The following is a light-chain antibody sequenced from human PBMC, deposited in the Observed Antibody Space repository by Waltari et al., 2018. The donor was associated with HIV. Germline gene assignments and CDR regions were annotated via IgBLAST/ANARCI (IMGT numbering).Light chain of an antibody. Sequence: QSVLTQPPSVSAAPGQKVTISCSGTTSNIGNNYVSWYQHFPGTAPKLLLFENNNRPPGIPDRFSGSKSGTSATLGITGLQTGDEADYFCGTCDSSLSGAVFGGGTKLTVL. CDR1: TSNIGNNY. V-gene: IGLV1-51*02. CDR2: ENN. CDR3: GTCDSSLSGAV. J-gene: IGLJ2*01.